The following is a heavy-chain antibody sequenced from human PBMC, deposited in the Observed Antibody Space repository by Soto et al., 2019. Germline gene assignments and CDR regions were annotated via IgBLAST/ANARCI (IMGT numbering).Heavy chain of an antibody. CDR1: GFTVSSNY. CDR3: ARRVGDWLHPRDWYFDL. Sequence: EVQLVESGGGLIQPGGSLRLSCAASGFTVSSNYMSWVRQAPGKGLEWVSVIYSGGSTYYADSVKGRFTISRDNSKNTLYLQMNSLGAEDTAVYYCARRVGDWLHPRDWYFDLWGRGTLVTVSS. CDR2: IYSGGST. J-gene: IGHJ2*01. D-gene: IGHD3-9*01. V-gene: IGHV3-53*01.